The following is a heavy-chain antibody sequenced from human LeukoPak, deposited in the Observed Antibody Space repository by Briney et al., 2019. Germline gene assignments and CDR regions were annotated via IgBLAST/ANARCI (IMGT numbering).Heavy chain of an antibody. Sequence: SETLSLTCTVSGGSISSYYWSWIRQPPGKGLEWIGYIYYSGSTNYNPSLKSRVTISVDSSKNQFSLKLSSVTAADTAVYYCARLRYFDWLFDYWGQGTLVTVSS. CDR1: GGSISSYY. D-gene: IGHD3-9*01. V-gene: IGHV4-59*01. CDR3: ARLRYFDWLFDY. J-gene: IGHJ4*02. CDR2: IYYSGST.